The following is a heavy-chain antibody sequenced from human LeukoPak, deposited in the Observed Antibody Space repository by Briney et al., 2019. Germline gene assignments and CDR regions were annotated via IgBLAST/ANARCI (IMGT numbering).Heavy chain of an antibody. CDR2: INHSGST. CDR3: ARKAPAPTAAAEYNWFDP. Sequence: PSETLSLTCAVYGGSFSGYYWRWIRQPPGKGLEWIGEINHSGSTNYNPSLKSRVTISVDTSKNQFSLKLSSVTAADTAVYYCARKAPAPTAAAEYNWFDPWGQGTLVTVSS. D-gene: IGHD6-13*01. J-gene: IGHJ5*02. V-gene: IGHV4-34*01. CDR1: GGSFSGYY.